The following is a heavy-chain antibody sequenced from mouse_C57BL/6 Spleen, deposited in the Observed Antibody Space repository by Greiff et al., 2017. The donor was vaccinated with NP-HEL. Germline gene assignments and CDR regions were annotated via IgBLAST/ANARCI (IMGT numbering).Heavy chain of an antibody. V-gene: IGHV1-15*01. CDR2: IDPETGGT. Sequence: QVHVKQSGAELVRPGASVTLSCKASGYTFTDYEMHWVKQTPVHGLEWIGAIDPETGGTAYNQKFKGKAILTADKSSSTAYMELRSLTSEDSAVYYWTRGWDGNYAMDYWGQGTSVTVSS. J-gene: IGHJ4*01. CDR1: GYTFTDYE. D-gene: IGHD4-1*01. CDR3: TRGWDGNYAMDY.